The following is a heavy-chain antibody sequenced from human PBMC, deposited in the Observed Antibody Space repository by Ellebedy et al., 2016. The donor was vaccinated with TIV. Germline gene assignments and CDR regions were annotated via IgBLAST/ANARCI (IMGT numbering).Heavy chain of an antibody. J-gene: IGHJ4*02. CDR3: ASGGDYLTSSDYFDY. CDR2: IKQDGSEK. V-gene: IGHV3-7*01. Sequence: GESLKISCAASGFTVSSNYMSWVRQAPGKGLEWVANIKQDGSEKYYVDSVKGRFTISRDNAKNSLYLQMNSLRAEDTAVYYCASGGDYLTSSDYFDYWGQGTLVTVSS. CDR1: GFTVSSNY. D-gene: IGHD4-17*01.